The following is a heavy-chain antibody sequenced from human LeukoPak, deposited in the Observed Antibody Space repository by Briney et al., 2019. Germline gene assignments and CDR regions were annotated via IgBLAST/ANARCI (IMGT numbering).Heavy chain of an antibody. CDR3: AKGSRLYSSASDYFDS. V-gene: IGHV3-9*01. J-gene: IGHJ4*02. CDR1: GFTFGDYA. D-gene: IGHD5-18*01. CDR2: INWNSGTI. Sequence: PGGSLRLSCAASGFTFGDYALHWVRQAPGKGLERVSCINWNSGTIGYAASVKCRFTISTANAENSLYLKMKSLTPEDSAFYYCAKGSRLYSSASDYFDSWGQGTLVTV.